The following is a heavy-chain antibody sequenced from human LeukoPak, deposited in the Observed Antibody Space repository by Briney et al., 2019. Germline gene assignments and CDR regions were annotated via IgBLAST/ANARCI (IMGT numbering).Heavy chain of an antibody. CDR3: ARRLARRGYGDYCDY. D-gene: IGHD4-17*01. Sequence: SETLSLTCTVSGGSLSGYYWSWIRQPPGKGLEWIGYIYHSGSTNYNPSLKSRVTISVDTSKNQFSLKLSSVTAADAAVYYCARRLARRGYGDYCDYWGQGTLVTVSS. CDR2: IYHSGST. CDR1: GGSLSGYY. J-gene: IGHJ4*02. V-gene: IGHV4-59*08.